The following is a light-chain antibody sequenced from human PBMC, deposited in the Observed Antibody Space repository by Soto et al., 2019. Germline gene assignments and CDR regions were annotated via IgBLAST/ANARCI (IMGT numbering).Light chain of an antibody. CDR2: DAS. Sequence: DIQMTQSPSTLSASVGDRVTSTCRASQSISSWLAWYQQKPGKAPKLLIYDASSLESGVPSRFSGSVSGTEFTLTISSLQPDDFATYYCQQYNSYSYTFGQGTKLEIK. J-gene: IGKJ2*01. CDR1: QSISSW. V-gene: IGKV1-5*01. CDR3: QQYNSYSYT.